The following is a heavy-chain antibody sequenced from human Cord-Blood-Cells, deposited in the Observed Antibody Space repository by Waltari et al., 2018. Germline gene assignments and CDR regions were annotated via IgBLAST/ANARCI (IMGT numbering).Heavy chain of an antibody. V-gene: IGHV3-21*01. J-gene: IGHJ4*02. CDR1: GFTFSSYN. Sequence: EVQLVESGGGLVKPGGSLRLSCEASGFTFSSYNMNWVRQAPGKGLEWVSSISSSSSYIYYADSVKGRFTISRDNAKNSLYLQMNSLRAEDTAVYYCARDRDSSSWFDYWGQGTLVTVSS. CDR3: ARDRDSSSWFDY. CDR2: ISSSSSYI. D-gene: IGHD6-13*01.